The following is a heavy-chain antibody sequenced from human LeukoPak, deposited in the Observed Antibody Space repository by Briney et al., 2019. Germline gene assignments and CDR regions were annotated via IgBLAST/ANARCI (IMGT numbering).Heavy chain of an antibody. D-gene: IGHD2-2*01. V-gene: IGHV3-21*01. CDR1: GFTFSTYG. CDR2: ISSSSSYI. J-gene: IGHJ6*02. Sequence: PGGSLRLSCAASGFTFSTYGMHWVRQAPGKGLEWVSSISSSSSYIYYADSVKGRFTISRDNAKNSLYLQMNSLRAEDTAVYYCARDLAVVPAAITFSIYYYYYGMDVWGQGTTVTVSS. CDR3: ARDLAVVPAAITFSIYYYYYGMDV.